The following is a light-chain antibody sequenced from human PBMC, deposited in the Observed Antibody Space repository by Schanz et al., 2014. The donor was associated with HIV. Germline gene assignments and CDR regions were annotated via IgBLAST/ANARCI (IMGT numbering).Light chain of an antibody. J-gene: IGLJ3*02. V-gene: IGLV1-44*01. CDR2: GDN. Sequence: QSVLTQPPSASGTPGQRVTISCSGSSSNIGSHYVYWYHQLPGTAPKLLIYGDNSRPSGVPDRFSGSNSGSSASLAISGLQSEDESDFFCATWDDSLEGWVFGGGTKLTVL. CDR3: ATWDDSLEGWV. CDR1: SSNIGSHY.